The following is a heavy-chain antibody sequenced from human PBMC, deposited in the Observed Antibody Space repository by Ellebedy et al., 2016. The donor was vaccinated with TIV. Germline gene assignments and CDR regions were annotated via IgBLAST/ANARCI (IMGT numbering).Heavy chain of an antibody. J-gene: IGHJ4*02. D-gene: IGHD3-22*01. CDR3: AKDRYHSSGSYFDY. CDR1: SFTFSSFA. Sequence: GESLKISXAASSFTFSSFAMSWVRQAPGKGLEWVSIISDNGGSTYYADSVKGRFTISRDNSKNTLYLQMHSLGAEDTAVYYCAKDRYHSSGSYFDYWGQGTLVTVSS. V-gene: IGHV3-23*01. CDR2: ISDNGGST.